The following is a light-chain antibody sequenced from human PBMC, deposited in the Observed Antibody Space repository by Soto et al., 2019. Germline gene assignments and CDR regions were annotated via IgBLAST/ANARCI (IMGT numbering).Light chain of an antibody. CDR3: QQYNKFWT. CDR2: DAS. CDR1: QSISSW. J-gene: IGKJ1*01. V-gene: IGKV1-5*01. Sequence: DIQMTQSPSALSQSVGDRDTITCRASQSISSWLAWYQQKPGKAPRLLIYDASYLERGVPSRFSGSGSGTEFTLTISDLQPDDLRTYYCQQYNKFWTFGPGTKVEI.